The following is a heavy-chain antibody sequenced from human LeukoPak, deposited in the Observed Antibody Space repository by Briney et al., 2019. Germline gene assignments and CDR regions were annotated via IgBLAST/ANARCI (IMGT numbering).Heavy chain of an antibody. CDR1: GFTFSDYY. V-gene: IGHV3-72*01. CDR3: ARRGFSDSRGYYPDFDS. J-gene: IGHJ4*02. CDR2: ARNKANSHTT. D-gene: IGHD3-22*01. Sequence: GGSLRLSCVASGFTFSDYYTDWVRQAPGKGLEWVGRARNKANSHTTVYAASVKDRFIIARDDSKSSLFLQMNSLKTEDTAVYFCARRGFSDSRGYYPDFDSWGRGTQVTVSS.